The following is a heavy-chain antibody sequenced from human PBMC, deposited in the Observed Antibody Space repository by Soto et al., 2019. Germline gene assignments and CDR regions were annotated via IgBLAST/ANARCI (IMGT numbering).Heavy chain of an antibody. J-gene: IGHJ6*02. CDR1: GFSLYNYA. CDR3: AANRGYNYYYGMDV. V-gene: IGHV3-23*01. D-gene: IGHD3-22*01. CDR2: ISLSSANI. Sequence: PGGSLGLSCAASGFSLYNYAMDWVRQAPGQGLEWVSYISLSSANIHYADSVKGRFTISRDNSKNTLYLQMNSLRAEDTAVYYCAANRGYNYYYGMDVWGQGTTVTVSS.